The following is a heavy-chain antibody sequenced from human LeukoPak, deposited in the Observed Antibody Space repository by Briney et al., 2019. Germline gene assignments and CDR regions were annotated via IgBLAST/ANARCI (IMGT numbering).Heavy chain of an antibody. D-gene: IGHD3-3*01. CDR1: GGSISSYY. CDR2: IYYSGST. CDR3: ARRTGSGHYVFDY. V-gene: IGHV4-59*01. J-gene: IGHJ4*02. Sequence: SETLSLTCTVSGGSISSYYWSWIRQPPGKGLEWIGYIYYSGSTNYNPSLKSRVTISVDTSKNQFSLKLSSVTAADTAVYYCARRTGSGHYVFDYWGQGTLVTVSS.